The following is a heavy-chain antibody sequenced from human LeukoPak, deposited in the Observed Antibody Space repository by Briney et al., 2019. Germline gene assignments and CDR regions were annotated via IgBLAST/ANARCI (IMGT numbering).Heavy chain of an antibody. J-gene: IGHJ4*02. D-gene: IGHD1-1*01. CDR1: GYTFTSYG. Sequence: GASVKVSCKASGYTFTSYGIGWVRQAPGQGLEWMGWISAYNGNTNYAQKLQGRVTMTTGTSTRTAYMEVRSLRSDNTAVYYCARGGNGDFVFWGQGTLVTVSS. CDR2: ISAYNGNT. V-gene: IGHV1-18*01. CDR3: ARGGNGDFVF.